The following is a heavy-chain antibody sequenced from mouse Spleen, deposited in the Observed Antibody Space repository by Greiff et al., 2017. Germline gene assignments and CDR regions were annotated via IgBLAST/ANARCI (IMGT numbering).Heavy chain of an antibody. CDR2: IWAGGST. V-gene: IGHV2-9*02. J-gene: IGHJ3*01. CDR1: GFSLTSYG. CDR3: AREEGPTGTEMAY. D-gene: IGHD4-1*02. Sequence: VQLVESGPGLVAPSQSLSITCTVSGFSLTSYGVHWVRQPPGKGLEWLGVIWAGGSTNYNSALMSRLSISKDNSKSQVFLKMNSLQTDDTAMYYCAREEGPTGTEMAYWGQGTLVTVSA.